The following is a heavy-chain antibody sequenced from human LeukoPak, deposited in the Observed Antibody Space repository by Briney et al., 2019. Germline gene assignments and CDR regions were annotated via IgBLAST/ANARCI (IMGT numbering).Heavy chain of an antibody. D-gene: IGHD2-8*01. CDR2: IYYSGST. J-gene: IGHJ4*02. V-gene: IGHV4-39*01. CDR3: AIGYCTNGVCYLFDY. CDR1: GGSISSSSYY. Sequence: SETLSLTCTVSGGSISSSSYYWGWIRQPPGKGLEWIGSIYYSGSTYYNSSLKSRVTISVDTSKNQFSLKLSSVTAADTAVYYCAIGYCTNGVCYLFDYWGQGTLVTVSS.